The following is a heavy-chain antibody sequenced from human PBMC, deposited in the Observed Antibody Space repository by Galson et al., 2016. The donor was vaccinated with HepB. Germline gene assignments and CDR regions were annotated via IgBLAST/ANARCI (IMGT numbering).Heavy chain of an antibody. Sequence: SLRLSCAASGFTFSIYGMNWVRQAPGKGLEWVSYISGDSSMIYYADSVKGRFTISRDNARNSLYLQMNSLRLEDTAVYYCARGRGLVPDYWGQGTLAIVSS. CDR1: GFTFSIYG. D-gene: IGHD6-13*01. CDR2: ISGDSSMI. CDR3: ARGRGLVPDY. V-gene: IGHV3-48*01. J-gene: IGHJ4*02.